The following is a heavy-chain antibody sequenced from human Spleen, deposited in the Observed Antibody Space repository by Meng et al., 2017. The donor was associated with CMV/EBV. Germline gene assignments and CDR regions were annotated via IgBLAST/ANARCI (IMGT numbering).Heavy chain of an antibody. D-gene: IGHD6-13*01. CDR2: VSPSTGGS. V-gene: IGHV1-2*02. J-gene: IGHJ5*02. CDR1: RYGCTVFY. Sequence: KASRYGCTVFYLHWLRQAPGHGLEWMGWVSPSTGGSRIAQKFQGRVTMTRDMSINTAYMEVTGLTSDDTAVYYCARDALQLRHNWFDPWGQGTLVTVSS. CDR3: ARDALQLRHNWFDP.